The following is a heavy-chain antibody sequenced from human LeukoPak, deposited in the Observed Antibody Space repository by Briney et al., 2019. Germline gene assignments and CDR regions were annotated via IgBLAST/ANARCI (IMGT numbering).Heavy chain of an antibody. V-gene: IGHV3-11*01. Sequence: GGSLRLFCASSGFTFSDYYMSWIRQAPGKGLEWLSYISGSGNTEVYSKSVKGRFTMSRDNAKNSVSLQINNLRAEDTAVYYCARTPHTMTTYYFYALDVWGQGTTVTVS. CDR2: ISGSGNTE. CDR3: ARTPHTMTTYYFYALDV. D-gene: IGHD4-11*01. J-gene: IGHJ6*02. CDR1: GFTFSDYY.